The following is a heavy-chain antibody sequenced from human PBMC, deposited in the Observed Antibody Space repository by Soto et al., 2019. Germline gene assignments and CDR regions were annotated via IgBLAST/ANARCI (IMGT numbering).Heavy chain of an antibody. CDR3: TRSLGYCSGGSCFPFDC. D-gene: IGHD2-15*01. Sequence: GGSLRLSCAASGFTFNTYWVTWVRQAPGKGLEWVANINPTGREIYYVDSVKGRFTISRDNSKNSLYLKMSSLRAEDTAIYYCTRSLGYCSGGSCFPFDCWGQGTLVTVSS. V-gene: IGHV3-7*01. CDR1: GFTFNTYW. J-gene: IGHJ4*02. CDR2: INPTGREI.